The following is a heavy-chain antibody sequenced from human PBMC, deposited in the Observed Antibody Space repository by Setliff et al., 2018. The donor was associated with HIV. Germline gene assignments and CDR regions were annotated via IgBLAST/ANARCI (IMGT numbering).Heavy chain of an antibody. CDR1: GFTVSSNY. Sequence: GESLRLSCAASGFTVSSNYMSWVRQAPGKGLEWVSVIYSGGSTYYADSVKGRFTISRDNSKNTLYLQMNSLRAEDTAVYYCARDPPRKLEVVGPFDYWGQGTLVTVSS. CDR3: ARDPPRKLEVVGPFDY. V-gene: IGHV3-66*01. D-gene: IGHD2-15*01. CDR2: IYSGGST. J-gene: IGHJ4*02.